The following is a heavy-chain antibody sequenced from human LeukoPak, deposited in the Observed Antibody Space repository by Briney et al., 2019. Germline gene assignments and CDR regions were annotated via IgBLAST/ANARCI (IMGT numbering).Heavy chain of an antibody. V-gene: IGHV1-18*01. J-gene: IGHJ3*02. D-gene: IGHD3-10*02. CDR1: GYTFTSYA. Sequence: ASVKVSCKASGYTFTSYAVSWVRQAPGQGLEWMGWISPYNGNTNYAQKLQGRVTMTTDTSTSTAYMELRSLRSDDTAVYYCALCRQGGRAFDIWGQGTMVTVSS. CDR2: ISPYNGNT. CDR3: ALCRQGGRAFDI.